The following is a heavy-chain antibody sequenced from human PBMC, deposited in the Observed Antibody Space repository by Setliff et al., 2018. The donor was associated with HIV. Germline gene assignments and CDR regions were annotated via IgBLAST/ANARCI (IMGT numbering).Heavy chain of an antibody. V-gene: IGHV5-51*01. CDR2: IYPCDSDT. J-gene: IGHJ4*02. CDR1: GCSFTSYW. D-gene: IGHD1-26*01. CDR3: ARRRSEVGAPFDY. Sequence: GESLKISCKGSGCSFTSYWIGWVRQMPGKGLEWMGIIYPCDSDTRYSPFFQGQVTISADKSSNTAYLQWNSLKASDTATYYWARRRSEVGAPFDYWGQGTLVTVSS.